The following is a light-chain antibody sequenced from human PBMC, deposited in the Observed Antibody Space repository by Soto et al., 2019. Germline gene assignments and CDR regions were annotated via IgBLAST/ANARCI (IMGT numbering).Light chain of an antibody. J-gene: IGKJ2*01. CDR2: GAS. CDR1: QSVTSN. CDR3: QQYNNWPPMYT. V-gene: IGKV3-15*01. Sequence: EIVMTQSPATLSVSPGERATLSCRASQSVTSNLAWYQEKPGQALRLLIYGASTRATGVPARFSGSGSGTEFTLTISSLQPEDFAVYYCQQYNNWPPMYTFGQGTKLEI.